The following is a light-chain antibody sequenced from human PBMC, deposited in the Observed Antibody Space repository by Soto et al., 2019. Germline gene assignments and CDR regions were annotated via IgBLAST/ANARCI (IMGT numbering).Light chain of an antibody. V-gene: IGKV3-15*01. CDR3: QQYNIWPRT. CDR1: LSISTN. J-gene: IGKJ1*01. CDR2: GAS. Sequence: EIVMTQSPGTLSVSPGERATLSCRASLSISTNLAWYQQKPGQAPRLLIYGASTRATGISARFSGSGSGTEFSLTISSLQSEDFAVYYCQQYNIWPRTFGQGTKVEI.